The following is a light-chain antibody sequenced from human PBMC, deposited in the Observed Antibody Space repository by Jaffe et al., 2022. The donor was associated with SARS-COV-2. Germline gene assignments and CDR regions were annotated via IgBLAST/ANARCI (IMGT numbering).Light chain of an antibody. J-gene: IGLJ3*02. CDR2: EVT. Sequence: QSALTQPASVSGSPGQSITISCTGTSSDVGGYNYVSWYQQYPGKAPKLMIYEVTYRPSGVPDRFSGSKSGNTASLTISRLQAEDEADYYCSSFTSIHTWVFGGGTKLTVL. V-gene: IGLV2-14*01. CDR3: SSFTSIHTWV. CDR1: SSDVGGYNY.